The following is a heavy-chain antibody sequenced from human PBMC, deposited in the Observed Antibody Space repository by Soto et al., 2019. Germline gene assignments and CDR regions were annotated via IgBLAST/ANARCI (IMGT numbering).Heavy chain of an antibody. CDR2: IKKDGSEK. J-gene: IGHJ4*02. Sequence: GGSLRLSCAASGFTLSGYWMNWVRQAPGKGLEWVAYIKKDGSEKNYVDSVKGRFNISRDNTKNSLYLQMNSLRVEDTAVYYCAGGRGWLWDYWGQGTPVTVSS. CDR1: GFTLSGYW. V-gene: IGHV3-7*04. CDR3: AGGRGWLWDY. D-gene: IGHD6-19*01.